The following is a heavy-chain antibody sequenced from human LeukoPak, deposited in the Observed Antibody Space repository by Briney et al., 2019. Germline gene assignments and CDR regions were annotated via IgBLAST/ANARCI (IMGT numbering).Heavy chain of an antibody. CDR1: GFTFSDYS. CDR3: ARGAYSSGWAYFDH. CDR2: ISFSVNTK. J-gene: IGHJ4*02. Sequence: GGSLRLSCAASGFTFSDYSMNWVRQAPGKGLEWVSYISFSVNTKYYGDSVKGRFTISRDNAKNSLYLHMDSLRAEDTAVYYCARGAYSSGWAYFDHWGREPWSPSPQ. D-gene: IGHD6-19*01. V-gene: IGHV3-48*04.